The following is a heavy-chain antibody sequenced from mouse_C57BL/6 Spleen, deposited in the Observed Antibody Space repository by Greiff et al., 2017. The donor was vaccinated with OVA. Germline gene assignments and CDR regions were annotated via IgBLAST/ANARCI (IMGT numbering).Heavy chain of an antibody. J-gene: IGHJ4*01. CDR2: ISDGGSYT. Sequence: EVKLVESGGCLLKPGGSLKLSCAASGFTFSSYAMSWVRQTPENRLEWVATISDGGSYTYYPDNVKGRFTISRVNAKNNQYLQMIHLKSEDTAMYYCARDRRFITTDAMDYWGQGTSVTVSS. V-gene: IGHV5-4*01. D-gene: IGHD1-1*01. CDR3: ARDRRFITTDAMDY. CDR1: GFTFSSYA.